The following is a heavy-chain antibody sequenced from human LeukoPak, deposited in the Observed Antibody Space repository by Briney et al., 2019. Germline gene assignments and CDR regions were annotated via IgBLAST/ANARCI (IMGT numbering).Heavy chain of an antibody. V-gene: IGHV3-30*18. D-gene: IGHD3-3*01. CDR2: ISYDGSNK. J-gene: IGHJ4*02. CDR3: AKDLGVQWRLPYYSDY. CDR1: GFIFSIYG. Sequence: PGRSLRLSCAASGFIFSIYGMHWVRQAPGKGLEWVAVISYDGSNKYYADSVKGRFTISRDNSKNTLYLQMNSLRGEDTAVYHCAKDLGVQWRLPYYSDYWGQGTLVTVSS.